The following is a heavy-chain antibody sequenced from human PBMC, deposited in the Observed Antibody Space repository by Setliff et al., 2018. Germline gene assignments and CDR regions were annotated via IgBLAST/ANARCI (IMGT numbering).Heavy chain of an antibody. V-gene: IGHV4-34*01. J-gene: IGHJ4*02. CDR2: ISHSGST. Sequence: PSETLSLTCAVYGGSFNVYSWSWIRQPPGKGLEWIGEISHSGSTNYNPSLKSRVTMSVDKSKNQFSPNLNSVTAADTAVHYFRLAHCNDTSCEEALDYWSQGTLVTVSS. CDR1: GGSFNVYS. D-gene: IGHD2-2*01. CDR3: RLAHCNDTSCEEALDY.